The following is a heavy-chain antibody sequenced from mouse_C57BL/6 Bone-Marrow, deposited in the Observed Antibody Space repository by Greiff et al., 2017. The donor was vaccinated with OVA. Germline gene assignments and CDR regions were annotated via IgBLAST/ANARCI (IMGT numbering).Heavy chain of an antibody. J-gene: IGHJ2*01. Sequence: EVHLVESGAELVRPGASVKLSCTASGFNIKDDYMHWVKQRPEQGLEWIGWIDPENGDTEYASKFQGKATITADTSSNPAYLQLSSLTSEDTAVYYCTSYGNFDYWGQGTTLTGSA. CDR3: TSYGNFDY. CDR1: GFNIKDDY. CDR2: IDPENGDT. D-gene: IGHD2-1*01. V-gene: IGHV14-4*01.